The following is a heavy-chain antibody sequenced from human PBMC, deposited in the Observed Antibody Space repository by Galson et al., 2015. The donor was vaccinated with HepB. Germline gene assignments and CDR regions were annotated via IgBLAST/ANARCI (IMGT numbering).Heavy chain of an antibody. CDR3: ARSLGDLNGSQHMDV. CDR2: IYYSGTF. J-gene: IGHJ6*03. CDR1: GGSTNSGYYY. D-gene: IGHD2-21*02. V-gene: IGHV4-30-4*01. Sequence: TLSLTCTVSGGSTNSGYYYWTWIRQPPGKGLEWIGYIYYSGTFYYNPSLQSRVAISLDTSKNQFSLRLNSVTAADTAVYYCARSLGDLNGSQHMDVWGEGTTVTVSS.